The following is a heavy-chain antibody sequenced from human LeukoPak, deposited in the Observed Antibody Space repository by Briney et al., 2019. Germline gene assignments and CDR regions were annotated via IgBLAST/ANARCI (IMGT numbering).Heavy chain of an antibody. Sequence: GGSLRLSCAASGLTFSSYSKNWVRQAPGKGLEWVSSISSSSSYIYYADSVKGRFTISRDNAKNSLYLQMNSLRAEDTAVYYCARDPYPYYYDSSGYENAFDIWGQGTMVTVSS. V-gene: IGHV3-21*01. CDR1: GLTFSSYS. D-gene: IGHD3-22*01. CDR2: ISSSSSYI. J-gene: IGHJ3*02. CDR3: ARDPYPYYYDSSGYENAFDI.